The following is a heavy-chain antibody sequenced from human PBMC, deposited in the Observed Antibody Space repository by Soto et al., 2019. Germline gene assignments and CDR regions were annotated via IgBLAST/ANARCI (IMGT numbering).Heavy chain of an antibody. Sequence: SETLSLTCTVSGGSISSSNYYWGWIRQPPGKGLEWIGSIYYSGSTYYNPSLKSRVTISVDTSKNQFSLKLSSVTAADTAVYYCATQEVGGSYVYTFDPWGQGTLVTVPS. J-gene: IGHJ5*02. CDR1: GGSISSSNYY. V-gene: IGHV4-39*01. D-gene: IGHD1-26*01. CDR2: IYYSGST. CDR3: ATQEVGGSYVYTFDP.